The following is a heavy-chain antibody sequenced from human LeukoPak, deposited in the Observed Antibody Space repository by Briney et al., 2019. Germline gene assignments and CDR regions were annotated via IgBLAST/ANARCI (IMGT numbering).Heavy chain of an antibody. V-gene: IGHV3-33*01. Sequence: GRSLRLCCAASGFTFSSYGMHWVRQAPGKGLEWVAVIWYDGSNKYYADSVKGRFTISRDNSKNTLYLQMNSLRAEDTAVYYCARDLGYGALDPWGQGTLVTVSS. CDR2: IWYDGSNK. CDR3: ARDLGYGALDP. CDR1: GFTFSSYG. J-gene: IGHJ5*02. D-gene: IGHD4-17*01.